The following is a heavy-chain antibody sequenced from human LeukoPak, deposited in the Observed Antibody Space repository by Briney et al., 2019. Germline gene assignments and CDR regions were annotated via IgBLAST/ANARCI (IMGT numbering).Heavy chain of an antibody. CDR1: GYTFTSYG. CDR2: ISAYNGNT. D-gene: IGHD2-2*01. Sequence: ASVKVSCKASGYTFTSYGISWVRQAPGQGLEWMGWISAYNGNTNYAQKLQGRVTMTTDTSTSTAYMELRSLRSDDTAVYYCARDVVVPAAIGYYGMDVWGQGTTVTVSS. J-gene: IGHJ6*02. V-gene: IGHV1-18*01. CDR3: ARDVVVPAAIGYYGMDV.